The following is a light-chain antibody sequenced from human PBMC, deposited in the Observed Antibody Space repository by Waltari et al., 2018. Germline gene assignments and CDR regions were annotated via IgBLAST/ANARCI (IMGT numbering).Light chain of an antibody. V-gene: IGLV2-11*01. J-gene: IGLJ1*01. Sequence: QSALTQPRSESGSPGQSVTISCTGTSRDVGGYQYVSWFQQHPGKVPKLLSYDVSERPSDVPDRFSGSKSANTASLTISGLQTEDEADYYCCSFAGSYTYVFGTGTRVTVL. CDR1: SRDVGGYQY. CDR2: DVS. CDR3: CSFAGSYTYV.